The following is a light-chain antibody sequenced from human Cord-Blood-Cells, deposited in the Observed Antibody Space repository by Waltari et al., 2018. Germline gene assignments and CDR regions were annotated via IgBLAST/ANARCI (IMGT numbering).Light chain of an antibody. J-gene: IGKJ5*01. CDR1: QSISSY. CDR2: AAS. Sequence: DIQMTQSPSSLSASVGDRVTITCRASQSISSYLNGYQQKPGKAPKLLIYAASSLQSGVTSRFSGSGSGTDFTLTITSLQPEDFATYYCQQSYSTPITFGQGTRLAI. V-gene: IGKV1-39*01. CDR3: QQSYSTPIT.